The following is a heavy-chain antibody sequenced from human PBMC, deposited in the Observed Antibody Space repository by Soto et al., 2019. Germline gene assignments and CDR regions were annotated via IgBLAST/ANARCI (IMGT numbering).Heavy chain of an antibody. CDR2: INPNSGGT. J-gene: IGHJ6*02. CDR1: GYTFTGYY. D-gene: IGHD3-10*01. V-gene: IGHV1-2*04. Sequence: ASVKVSCISSGYTFTGYYMHWVRQAPGQGLEWMGWINPNSGGTNYAQKFQGWVTMTRDTSISKAYMELSWLRSDDTAVYYCARDRGVGMGVIMYYGMDVWGQGTTVTVSS. CDR3: ARDRGVGMGVIMYYGMDV.